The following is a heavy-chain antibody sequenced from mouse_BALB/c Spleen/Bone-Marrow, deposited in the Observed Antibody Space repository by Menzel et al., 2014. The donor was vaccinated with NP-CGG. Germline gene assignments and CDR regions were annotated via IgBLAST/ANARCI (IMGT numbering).Heavy chain of an antibody. CDR3: NSLLPGFFDY. CDR1: GFNIKDYY. CDR2: IDPENDDT. V-gene: IGHV14-4*02. D-gene: IGHD1-1*01. J-gene: IGHJ2*01. Sequence: EVQLQQSGAELVRSGASVKLSCTASGFNIKDYYMHWVKQRPEQGLEWIGWIDPENDDTEYAPKFQGKATMTADTSSNTAYLQLSSLTSEDTAVYYCNSLLPGFFDYWGQGTTLTVSS.